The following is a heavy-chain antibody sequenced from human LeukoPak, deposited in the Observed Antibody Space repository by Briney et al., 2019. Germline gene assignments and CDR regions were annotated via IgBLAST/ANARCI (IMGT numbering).Heavy chain of an antibody. CDR2: IYYSGST. Sequence: NPSETLSLTCTVSGGSISSYYWSWIRQPPGKGLEWIGYIYYSGSTNYNPSLKGRVTISVDTSRNQFSLKLSSVTAADTAVYYCARAYYYDRFGMDVWGQGTTVTVSS. D-gene: IGHD3-22*01. V-gene: IGHV4-59*01. CDR1: GGSISSYY. J-gene: IGHJ6*02. CDR3: ARAYYYDRFGMDV.